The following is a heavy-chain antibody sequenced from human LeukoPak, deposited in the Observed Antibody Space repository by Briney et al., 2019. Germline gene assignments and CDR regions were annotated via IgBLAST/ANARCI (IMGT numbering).Heavy chain of an antibody. Sequence: GGSLRLSCAASGFTVSSNYMSWVRQAPGKGLEWVSVIYSGGSTYYADSVKGRFTISRDNSKNTLYLQMNSLRAEDTAVYYCARDFPNPAGYWVYWGQGTLVTVSS. D-gene: IGHD2-8*02. J-gene: IGHJ4*02. V-gene: IGHV3-66*01. CDR3: ARDFPNPAGYWVY. CDR2: IYSGGST. CDR1: GFTVSSNY.